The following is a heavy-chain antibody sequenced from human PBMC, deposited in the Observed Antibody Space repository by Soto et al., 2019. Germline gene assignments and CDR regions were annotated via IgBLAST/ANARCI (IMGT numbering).Heavy chain of an antibody. J-gene: IGHJ4*02. CDR3: AREKGIVGATLDY. V-gene: IGHV1-2*06. Sequence: ASVKVSCKASGYTFTGYYMHWVRQAPGQGLEWMGRINPNSGGTNYAQKFQGRVTMTRDTSISTAYMELSRLRSDDTAVYYCAREKGIVGATLDYWGQGTLVTVSS. CDR2: INPNSGGT. CDR1: GYTFTGYY. D-gene: IGHD1-26*01.